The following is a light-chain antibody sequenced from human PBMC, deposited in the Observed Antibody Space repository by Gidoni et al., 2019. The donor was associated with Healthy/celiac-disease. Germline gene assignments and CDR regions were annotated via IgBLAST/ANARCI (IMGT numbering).Light chain of an antibody. J-gene: IGKJ1*01. Sequence: DIQMTQSPSSLSASVGDRVTITCRASQSISSYLNWYQQKPGKAPKLLIYAASSLQSGVPSRFCGSGSGTDFTLTISSLQPEDFATYYCQQSYSTSWTCGQGTKVEIK. V-gene: IGKV1-39*01. CDR1: QSISSY. CDR3: QQSYSTSWT. CDR2: AAS.